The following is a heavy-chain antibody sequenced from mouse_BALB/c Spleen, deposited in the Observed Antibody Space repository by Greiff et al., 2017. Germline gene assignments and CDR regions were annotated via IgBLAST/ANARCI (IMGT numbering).Heavy chain of an antibody. V-gene: IGHV3-2*02. J-gene: IGHJ2*01. CDR1: GYSITSDYA. D-gene: IGHD1-1*01. Sequence: DVKLVESGPGLVKPSQSLSLTCTVTGYSITSDYAWNWIRQFPGNKLEWMGYISYSGSTSYNPSLKSRISITRVTSKNQFFLQLNSVTTEDTATYYCARGSSSLDFDYWGQGTTLTVSS. CDR2: ISYSGST. CDR3: ARGSSSLDFDY.